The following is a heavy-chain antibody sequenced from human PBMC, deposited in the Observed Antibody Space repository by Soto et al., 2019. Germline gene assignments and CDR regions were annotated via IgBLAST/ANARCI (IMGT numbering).Heavy chain of an antibody. CDR2: IYHSEIT. CDR1: GYSISSGYY. CDR3: ERSQVLLLSNY. Sequence: PSYTLSPTCAVSGYSISSGYYWGWIRQPPGKGLEWIVSIYHSEITYYNPSLESRVTRSVETCEKQFSLKPGSVTAGFTAVYSCERSQVLLLSNYSGQGSLVT. D-gene: IGHD2-15*01. V-gene: IGHV4-38-2*01. J-gene: IGHJ4*02.